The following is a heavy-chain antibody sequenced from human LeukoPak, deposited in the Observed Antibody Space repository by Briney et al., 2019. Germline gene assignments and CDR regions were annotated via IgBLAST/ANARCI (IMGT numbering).Heavy chain of an antibody. D-gene: IGHD3-22*01. Sequence: PGGSLRLSCASSGFTFSSYGFHRVRQAPGKGLEWVAFIRYDGIHEFYADSVKGRFTISRDNSKNTLFLQMNSLRAEDTAVYYCARDVPSGYDSSGYSPHWGQGTLVTVSS. CDR1: GFTFSSYG. CDR2: IRYDGIHE. J-gene: IGHJ1*01. V-gene: IGHV3-30*02. CDR3: ARDVPSGYDSSGYSPH.